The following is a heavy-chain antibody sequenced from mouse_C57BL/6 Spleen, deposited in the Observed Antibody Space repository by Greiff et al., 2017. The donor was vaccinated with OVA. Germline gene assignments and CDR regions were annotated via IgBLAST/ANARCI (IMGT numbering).Heavy chain of an antibody. CDR2: IDPSDSET. CDR1: GYTFTSYW. CDR3: ARTQVGRYFDV. V-gene: IGHV1-52*01. D-gene: IGHD4-1*02. Sequence: QVQLQQPGAELVRPGSSVKLSCKASGYTFTSYWMHWVKQRPIQGLEWIGNIDPSDSETHYNQKFKDKATLTVDKSSSTAYMQLSSLTSEDSAVYYCARTQVGRYFDVWGTGTTVTVSS. J-gene: IGHJ1*03.